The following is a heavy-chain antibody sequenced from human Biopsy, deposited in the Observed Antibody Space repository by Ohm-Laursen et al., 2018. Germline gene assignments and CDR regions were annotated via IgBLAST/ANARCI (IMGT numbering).Heavy chain of an antibody. V-gene: IGHV1-2*02. J-gene: IGHJ6*02. CDR2: INPNSGNA. CDR1: GYTFAGYY. Sequence: ASVKVSCKASGYTFAGYYLHWVRQALGHGLEWMGWINPNSGNANYAQSSQGRLTVTRDTSITTAYMELTSLTSDDTAIYYCARVPAYPSIDGYYGLDLWGQGTTVIVSS. D-gene: IGHD2-15*01. CDR3: ARVPAYPSIDGYYGLDL.